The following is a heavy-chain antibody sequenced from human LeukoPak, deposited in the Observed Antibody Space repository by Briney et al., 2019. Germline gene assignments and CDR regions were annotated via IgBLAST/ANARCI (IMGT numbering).Heavy chain of an antibody. CDR2: ISSSSSYI. Sequence: PGGSLRLSCAASGFTFSSYSMNWVRQAPGKGLEWVSSISSSSSYIYYTDSVEGRFTISRDNAKNSLYLQMNSLRAEDTAVYYCARDTPYYYGSGSPIMDVWGQGTTVTVSS. D-gene: IGHD3-10*01. V-gene: IGHV3-21*01. CDR3: ARDTPYYYGSGSPIMDV. CDR1: GFTFSSYS. J-gene: IGHJ6*02.